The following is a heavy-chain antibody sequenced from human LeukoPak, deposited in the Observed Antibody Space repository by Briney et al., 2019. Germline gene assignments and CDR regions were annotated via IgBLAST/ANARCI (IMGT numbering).Heavy chain of an antibody. V-gene: IGHV4-34*01. CDR2: INHSGSI. Sequence: SETLSPTCAVYGGSFSGYYWSWIRQPPGKGLEWIGAINHSGSINYNPSLKSRVIISVDTSKNEFSLKLTSVTAADTALYYCARGLWGRLVFWGQGTLVTVSS. CDR1: GGSFSGYY. D-gene: IGHD3-16*01. CDR3: ARGLWGRLVF. J-gene: IGHJ4*02.